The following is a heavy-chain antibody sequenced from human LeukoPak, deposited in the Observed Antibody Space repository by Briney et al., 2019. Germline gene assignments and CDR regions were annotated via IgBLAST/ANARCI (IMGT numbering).Heavy chain of an antibody. CDR3: ATVGSVAGSDYLDY. CDR1: GFTFSDHF. CDR2: SRNKAKSYTT. D-gene: IGHD6-19*01. Sequence: PGGSLRLSCAVSGFTFSDHFLDWVRQAPGKGLEWVGRSRNKAKSYTTEYAASVKGRFTISRDDSKNSLYLQMNSLKTEDTAVYYCATVGSVAGSDYLDYWGQGTLVTVSS. V-gene: IGHV3-72*01. J-gene: IGHJ4*02.